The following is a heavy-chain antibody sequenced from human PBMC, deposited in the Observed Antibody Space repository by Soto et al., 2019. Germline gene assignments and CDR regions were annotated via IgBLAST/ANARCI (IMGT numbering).Heavy chain of an antibody. D-gene: IGHD3-3*01. J-gene: IGHJ4*02. V-gene: IGHV3-66*01. CDR3: ARDILGGAYDFWH. CDR2: ITSGGST. CDR1: GLTVSSVY. Sequence: GGSLRLSCAASGLTVSSVYMTWVRQAPGKGLEWVSVITSGGSTYYADSVRGRFTISRDNSKNTLYLQMNSLRAEDTAVYYCARDILGGAYDFWHGGQGTLVTVS.